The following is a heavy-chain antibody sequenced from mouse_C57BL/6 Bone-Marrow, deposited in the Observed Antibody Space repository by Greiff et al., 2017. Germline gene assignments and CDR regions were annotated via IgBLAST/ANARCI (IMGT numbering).Heavy chain of an antibody. CDR3: AREGNYGNPWFAY. D-gene: IGHD2-1*01. CDR1: GYTFTSYG. V-gene: IGHV1-81*01. Sequence: QVQLQQSGAELARPGASVKLSCKASGYTFTSYGISWVKQRTGQGLEWIGEIYPRSGNTYYNEKFKGKATLTADKSSSTAYMELRSLTSADSAVYFCAREGNYGNPWFAYWGQGTLVTVSA. CDR2: IYPRSGNT. J-gene: IGHJ3*01.